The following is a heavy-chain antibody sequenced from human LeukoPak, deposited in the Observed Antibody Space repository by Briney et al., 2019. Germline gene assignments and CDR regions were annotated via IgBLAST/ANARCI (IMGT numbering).Heavy chain of an antibody. CDR2: IIPVFGTA. D-gene: IGHD3-16*02. Sequence: SVKVSCKASGGTFSSYAISWVRQAPGQGLEWMGRIIPVFGTANYAQKFQGRVTITTDESTSTAYMELSSLRSEDTAVYYCASDHYDYVWGSYRLTYFDYWGQGTLVTVSS. CDR3: ASDHYDYVWGSYRLTYFDY. J-gene: IGHJ4*02. CDR1: GGTFSSYA. V-gene: IGHV1-69*05.